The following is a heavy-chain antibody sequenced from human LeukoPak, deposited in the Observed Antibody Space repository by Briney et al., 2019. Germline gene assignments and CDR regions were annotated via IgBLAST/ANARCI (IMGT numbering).Heavy chain of an antibody. CDR3: ARDQGDYGDYVGAFDI. CDR2: ISYDGSNK. D-gene: IGHD4-17*01. J-gene: IGHJ3*02. CDR1: GFTFSSYS. Sequence: GGSLRLSCAASGFTFSSYSMNWVRQAPGKGLEWVAVISYDGSNKYYADSVKGRFTISRDNSKNTLYLQMNSLRAEDTAVYYCARDQGDYGDYVGAFDIWGQGTMVTVSS. V-gene: IGHV3-30*03.